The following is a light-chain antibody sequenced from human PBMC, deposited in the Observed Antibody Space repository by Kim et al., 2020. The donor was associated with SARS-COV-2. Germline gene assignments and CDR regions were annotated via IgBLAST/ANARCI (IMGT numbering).Light chain of an antibody. CDR2: DAS. V-gene: IGKV3-11*01. Sequence: PGESATLSCRASQSVSSYLAWYQQKPGQAPRLLIYDASNRATGIPARFSGSGSGTDFTLTISSREPEDFAVYYCQQRSNWPPWTFGQGTKVDIK. J-gene: IGKJ1*01. CDR3: QQRSNWPPWT. CDR1: QSVSSY.